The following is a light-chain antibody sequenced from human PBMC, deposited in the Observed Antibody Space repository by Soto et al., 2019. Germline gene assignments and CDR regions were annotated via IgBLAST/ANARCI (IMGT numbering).Light chain of an antibody. V-gene: IGLV2-23*01. J-gene: IGLJ1*01. CDR2: EDI. CDR1: SSDVGSYSL. CDR3: CSYAASSSYV. Sequence: QSVLTQPASVSGSPGQSITISCTGTSSDVGSYSLVSWYQHHPGKAPQLMIYEDIMRPSGVSNRFSGSKSGNTASLTISGLQAEDEADYYCCSYAASSSYVFGTGTKVT.